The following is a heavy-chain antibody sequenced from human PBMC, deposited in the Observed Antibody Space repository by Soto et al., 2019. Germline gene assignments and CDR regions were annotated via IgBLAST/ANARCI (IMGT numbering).Heavy chain of an antibody. D-gene: IGHD3-3*01. CDR2: IYYSGST. Sequence: TSETLSLTCTVSGGSISSYYWSWIRQPPGKGLEWIGYIYYSGSTNYNPSLKSRVTISVDTSKNQFSLKLSSVTASYTAVYYCESVPNFGVDKSPYSFDYWGQGTLVTVSS. V-gene: IGHV4-59*01. J-gene: IGHJ4*02. CDR1: GGSISSYY. CDR3: ESVPNFGVDKSPYSFDY.